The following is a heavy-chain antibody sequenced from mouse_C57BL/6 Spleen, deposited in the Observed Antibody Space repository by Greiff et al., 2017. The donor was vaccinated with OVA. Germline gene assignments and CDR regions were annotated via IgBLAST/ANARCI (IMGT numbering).Heavy chain of an antibody. CDR1: GYAFSSSW. Sequence: VQLQQSGPELVKPGASVKISCKASGYAFSSSWMNWVKQRPGKGLEWIGRIYPGDGDTNYNGKFKGKATLTADKSSSTAYMQLSSLTSEDSAVYCCARSEYYLYYFDYWGQGTTLTVSS. V-gene: IGHV1-82*01. J-gene: IGHJ2*01. D-gene: IGHD1-1*02. CDR2: IYPGDGDT. CDR3: ARSEYYLYYFDY.